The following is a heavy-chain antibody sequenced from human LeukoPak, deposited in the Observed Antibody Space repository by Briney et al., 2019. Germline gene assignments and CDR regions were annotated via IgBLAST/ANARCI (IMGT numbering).Heavy chain of an antibody. D-gene: IGHD6-19*01. J-gene: IGHJ4*02. Sequence: GGSLRLSCAASGFTFGSYAMHRVRQAPGKGLEWVAVISYDGSNKYYADSVKGRFTISRDNSKNTLYLQMNSLRAEDTAVYYCARDYASGSGWYFDYWGQGTLVTVSS. V-gene: IGHV3-30*04. CDR3: ARDYASGSGWYFDY. CDR2: ISYDGSNK. CDR1: GFTFGSYA.